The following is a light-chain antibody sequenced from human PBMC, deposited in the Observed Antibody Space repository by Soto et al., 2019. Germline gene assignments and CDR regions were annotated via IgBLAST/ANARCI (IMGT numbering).Light chain of an antibody. CDR3: QQYYSTPWT. V-gene: IGKV4-1*01. Sequence: DIVMTQSPDSLAGSLDERATINCKSSQSVLYSSNNKNYLAWYQQKPGQPPKLLIYWASTRESGVPDRFSGSGSGTDFTLTISSLQAEDVAVYYCQQYYSTPWTFGQGTKVEIK. CDR2: WAS. J-gene: IGKJ1*01. CDR1: QSVLYSSNNKNY.